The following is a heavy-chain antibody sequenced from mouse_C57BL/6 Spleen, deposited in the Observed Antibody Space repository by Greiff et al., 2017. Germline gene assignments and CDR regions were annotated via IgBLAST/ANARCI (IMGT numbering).Heavy chain of an antibody. CDR2: ISSGSSTI. V-gene: IGHV5-17*01. Sequence: EVKLMESGGGLVKPGGSLKLSCAASGFTFSDYGMHWVRQAPEKGLEWVAYISSGSSTIYYADTVKGRFTISRDNAKNTLFLQMTSLRSEDTAMYYCARRTTMSTRGAMDYWGQGTSVTVSS. CDR3: ARRTTMSTRGAMDY. D-gene: IGHD2-4*01. J-gene: IGHJ4*01. CDR1: GFTFSDYG.